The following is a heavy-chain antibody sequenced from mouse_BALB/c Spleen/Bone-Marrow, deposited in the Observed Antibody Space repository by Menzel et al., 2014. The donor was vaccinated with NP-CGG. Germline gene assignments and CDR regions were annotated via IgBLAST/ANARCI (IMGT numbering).Heavy chain of an antibody. V-gene: IGHV5-6-5*01. CDR3: AREGGTTAHYYAMDY. D-gene: IGHD1-2*01. J-gene: IGHJ4*01. CDR2: LSSGGST. CDR1: GFTFSSYA. Sequence: EVHLVESGGGLVKPGGSLKLSCAASGFTFSSYAMSWVRQTPDKRLEWVASLSSGGSTYYPDSVKGRFTISRDNARNIRYLQMSSLRSEDTAMYYWAREGGTTAHYYAMDYWGQGTSVTVSS.